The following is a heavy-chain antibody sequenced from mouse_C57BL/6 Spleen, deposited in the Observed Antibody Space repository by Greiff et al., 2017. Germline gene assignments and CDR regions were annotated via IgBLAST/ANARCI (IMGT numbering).Heavy chain of an antibody. CDR3: VRHDSNFDY. J-gene: IGHJ2*01. V-gene: IGHV10-1*01. CDR1: GFSFNTFA. CDR2: IRSQSNNYAT. Sequence: EVTLVESGGGLVQPKGSLKLSCAASGFSFNTFALNWVRQAPGKGLEWVARIRSQSNNYATYYADSVKDRFTISRDDSESMLYLQMNNLKTEDTAMYYCVRHDSNFDYRDQGTTLTVSS. D-gene: IGHD3-2*01.